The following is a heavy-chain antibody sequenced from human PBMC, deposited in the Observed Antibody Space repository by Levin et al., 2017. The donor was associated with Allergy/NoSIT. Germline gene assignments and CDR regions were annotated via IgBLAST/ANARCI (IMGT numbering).Heavy chain of an antibody. Sequence: GESLKISCAASGFTFSDYYMSWIRQAPGKGLEWVSYISSSGSTIYYADSVKGRFTIYRDNAKNSLYLQMNSLRAEDTAVYYCARWARSVVVVAAAIYYYYGMDVWGQGTTVTVSS. J-gene: IGHJ6*02. V-gene: IGHV3-11*01. CDR3: ARWARSVVVVAAAIYYYYGMDV. CDR2: ISSSGSTI. D-gene: IGHD2-15*01. CDR1: GFTFSDYY.